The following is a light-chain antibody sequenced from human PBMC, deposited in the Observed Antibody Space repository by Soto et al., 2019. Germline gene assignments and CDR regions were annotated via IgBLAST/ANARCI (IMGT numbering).Light chain of an antibody. CDR1: RNMSSD. V-gene: IGKV1-39*01. J-gene: IGKJ2*01. CDR3: HQSYSTLPYT. CDR2: RAS. Sequence: IQMTQSPSSLSASVGDRVTLRCRASRNMSSDLNWYQQKPGKAPKLLIYRASTLQNGVPSRFSGAGSATDFTLTISSLQPEACATYSCHQSYSTLPYTFGQGTKVEIK.